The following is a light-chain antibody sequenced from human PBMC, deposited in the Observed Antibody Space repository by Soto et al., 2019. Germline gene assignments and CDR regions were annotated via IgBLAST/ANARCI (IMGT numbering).Light chain of an antibody. Sequence: IQMTQSPSSLSASVGDRVTITCRASQGIATYLAWYQQKPGKVPKLLIYAASTLQSGVPSRFSGSGYGTDFTLTISSLQVDDVATYYCQKYNSAPRTFGQGTKVEI. CDR3: QKYNSAPRT. CDR2: AAS. V-gene: IGKV1-27*01. J-gene: IGKJ1*01. CDR1: QGIATY.